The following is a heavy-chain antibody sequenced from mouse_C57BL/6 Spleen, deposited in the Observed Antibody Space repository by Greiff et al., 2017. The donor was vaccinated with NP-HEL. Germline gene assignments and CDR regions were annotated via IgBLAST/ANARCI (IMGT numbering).Heavy chain of an antibody. CDR2: ISDGGSYT. J-gene: IGHJ3*01. CDR1: GFTFSSYA. Sequence: EVQVVESGGGLVKPGGSLKLSCAASGFTFSSYAMSWVRQTPEKRLEWVATISDGGSYTYYPDNVKGRFTISRDNAKNNLYLQMSHLKSEDTAMYYWARDRTVVAPFAYWGQRTLVTVSA. D-gene: IGHD1-1*01. CDR3: ARDRTVVAPFAY. V-gene: IGHV5-4*01.